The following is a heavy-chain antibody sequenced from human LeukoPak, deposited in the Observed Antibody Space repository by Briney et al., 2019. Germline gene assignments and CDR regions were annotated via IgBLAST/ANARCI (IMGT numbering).Heavy chain of an antibody. Sequence: GGSLRLSCAASGFTFSSYGMHWVRQAPGKGLEWVAVIWYDGSNKYYADSVKGRFTISRDNSKNTLYLQMNSLRAEDTAAYYCARGNGDYYYYGMDVWGQGTTVTVSS. J-gene: IGHJ6*02. CDR3: ARGNGDYYYYGMDV. CDR1: GFTFSSYG. V-gene: IGHV3-33*01. D-gene: IGHD1-1*01. CDR2: IWYDGSNK.